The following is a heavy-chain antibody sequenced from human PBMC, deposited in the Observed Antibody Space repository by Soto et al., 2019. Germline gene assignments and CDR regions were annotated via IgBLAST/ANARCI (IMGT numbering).Heavy chain of an antibody. J-gene: IGHJ2*01. Sequence: EVHLVESGGDVIQPGGSVRLSCAASGFSFSTFSMSWVRQAPGKGLEWVAYISSRSSTVHYAESVKGRFNISRDNTKKSLYLQMNTLRPDDSAVYYCARRGGNGYSTHWYFDLWGRGTLLTVSS. CDR3: ARRGGNGYSTHWYFDL. D-gene: IGHD5-12*01. CDR1: GFSFSTFS. V-gene: IGHV3-48*04. CDR2: ISSRSSTV.